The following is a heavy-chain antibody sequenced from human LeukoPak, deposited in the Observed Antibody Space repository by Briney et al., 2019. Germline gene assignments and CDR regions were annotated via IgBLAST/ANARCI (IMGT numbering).Heavy chain of an antibody. CDR3: ARVRVYSSGWYGVSWFDP. CDR2: IIPILGIA. CDR1: QSTSNSYT. Sequence: YYTASQSTSNSYTISSVPHAPRQQLDCMGRIIPILGIANYAQKFQGRVTITADKSTSTAYMELSSLRSEDTAVYYCARVRVYSSGWYGVSWFDPWGQGTLVTVSS. J-gene: IGHJ5*02. D-gene: IGHD6-19*01. V-gene: IGHV1-69*02.